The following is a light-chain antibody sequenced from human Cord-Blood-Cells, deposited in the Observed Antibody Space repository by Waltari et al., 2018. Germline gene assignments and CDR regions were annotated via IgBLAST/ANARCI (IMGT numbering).Light chain of an antibody. J-gene: IGKJ1*01. CDR3: QQYNSYSPP. V-gene: IGKV1-5*01. CDR1: QGISSW. Sequence: DIKMTQSPSTLSASVGDRVTITCRASQGISSWLAWYQQKPGKAPKLLIYDASSLESGVPSRFSGSGSGTEFTLTISSLQPDDFATYYCQQYNSYSPPFGQGTKVEIK. CDR2: DAS.